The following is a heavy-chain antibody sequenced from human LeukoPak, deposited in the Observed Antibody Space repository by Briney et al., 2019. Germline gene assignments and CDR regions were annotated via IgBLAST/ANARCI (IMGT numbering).Heavy chain of an antibody. Sequence: GGSLRLYCAASGFTFSSYWMHWVRQAPGKGLVWVSRINSDGSSTSYADSVKGRFTISRDNAKNTLYLQMNSLRAEDTAVYYCARDYYDFWSGYYGAGYGMDVWGQGTTVTVSS. CDR1: GFTFSSYW. J-gene: IGHJ6*02. V-gene: IGHV3-74*01. D-gene: IGHD3-3*01. CDR2: INSDGSST. CDR3: ARDYYDFWSGYYGAGYGMDV.